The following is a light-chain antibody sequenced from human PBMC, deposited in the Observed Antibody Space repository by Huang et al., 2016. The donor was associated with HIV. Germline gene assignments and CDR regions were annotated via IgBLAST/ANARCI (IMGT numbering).Light chain of an antibody. CDR3: QQYRTSPPT. CDR2: GTS. V-gene: IGKV3-20*01. Sequence: EIVLTQSPGTLSLSPVEGVTLSCRASPSISTYYLAWYQQKPGQAPRLLIYGTSTRAAGIPDRFSSSGAETDFTLSISRMKLEDFAVYYCQQYRTSPPTFGQGTRVDLK. CDR1: PSISTYY. J-gene: IGKJ1*01.